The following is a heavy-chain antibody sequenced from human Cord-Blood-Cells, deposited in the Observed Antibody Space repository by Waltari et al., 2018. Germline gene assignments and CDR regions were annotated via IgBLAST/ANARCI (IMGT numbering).Heavy chain of an antibody. J-gene: IGHJ3*02. V-gene: IGHV1-69*12. Sequence: QVKLVQSGAEVNKPASSVKVSSKASGGTFRRHALRWVRQAPGQGLEWMGGIIPIFGTANYAQKFQGRVTITADESTSTAYMELSSLRSEDTAVYYCARGWTGDAFDIWGQGTMVTVSS. CDR2: IIPIFGTA. CDR3: ARGWTGDAFDI. CDR1: GGTFRRHA. D-gene: IGHD3-9*01.